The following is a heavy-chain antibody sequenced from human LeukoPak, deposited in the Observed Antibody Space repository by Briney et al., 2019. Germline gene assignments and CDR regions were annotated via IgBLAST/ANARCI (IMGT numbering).Heavy chain of an antibody. J-gene: IGHJ6*02. Sequence: SETLSLTCTVFGVSVTTSGYYGAWIRQPPGGGLEGIGSISYSGITYYKPSLRGRVTISGDTAKNQFSLKLSSVTAADTAVYYCARHNDYASLMDVWGQGTTVTVSS. CDR2: ISYSGIT. D-gene: IGHD2-2*01. CDR1: GVSVTTSGYY. CDR3: ARHNDYASLMDV. V-gene: IGHV4-39*01.